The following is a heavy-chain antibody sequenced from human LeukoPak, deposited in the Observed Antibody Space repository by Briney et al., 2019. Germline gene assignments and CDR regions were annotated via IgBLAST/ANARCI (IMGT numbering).Heavy chain of an antibody. CDR2: ISGSGGST. CDR3: AKVSYYYYGMDV. CDR1: GFTFGSYA. V-gene: IGHV3-23*01. J-gene: IGHJ6*02. Sequence: PGGSLRLSCAASGFTFGSYAMSWVRQAPGKGLEWVSAISGSGGSTYYADSVKGRFTISRDNSKNTLYLQMNSLRAEDTAVYYCAKVSYYYYGMDVWGQGTTVTVSS.